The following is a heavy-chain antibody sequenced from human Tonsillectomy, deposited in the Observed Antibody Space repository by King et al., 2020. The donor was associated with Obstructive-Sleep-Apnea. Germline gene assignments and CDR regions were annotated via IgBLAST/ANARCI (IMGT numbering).Heavy chain of an antibody. Sequence: VQLVESGGDLVKPGGSLRLSCVGSGFSFNNAWMSWVRQAPGKGLEWVGHIKSQSDGGTTDSAAFVKGRFIISRDDSKNTLFLQMNSLKTEDTAVYYCTIAKYYDEFGGSYRPFDYWGQGTLVTVSS. J-gene: IGHJ4*02. CDR3: TIAKYYDEFGGSYRPFDY. CDR1: GFSFNNAW. D-gene: IGHD3-16*02. CDR2: IKSQSDGGTT. V-gene: IGHV3-15*01.